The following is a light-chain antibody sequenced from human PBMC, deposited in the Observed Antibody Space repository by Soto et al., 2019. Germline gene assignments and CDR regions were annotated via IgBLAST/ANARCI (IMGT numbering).Light chain of an antibody. CDR2: GTS. J-gene: IGKJ5*01. V-gene: IGKV3D-15*01. CDR1: QSVSSN. Sequence: EIVLTQSPGTVSWSPGERATLSCRASQSVSSNLAWYQQRPGQAPRLLISGTSTRATDIPDRFSGSGSGTEFTLTISSLQSEDFGVYYCQQYNKWPSTFGQGTRLEIK. CDR3: QQYNKWPST.